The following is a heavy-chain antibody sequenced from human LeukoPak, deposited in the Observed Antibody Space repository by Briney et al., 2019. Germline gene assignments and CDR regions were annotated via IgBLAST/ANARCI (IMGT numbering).Heavy chain of an antibody. Sequence: ASVKVSCKASGYTFTGYYMHWVRQAPGQGLEWMGWINPNSGGTNYAQKFQGRVTMTRDMSTSTVYMELSSLRSEDTAVYYCARGGKSGYYYMDVWGKGTTVTVSS. CDR1: GYTFTGYY. J-gene: IGHJ6*03. CDR3: ARGGKSGYYYMDV. V-gene: IGHV1-2*02. CDR2: INPNSGGT. D-gene: IGHD4-23*01.